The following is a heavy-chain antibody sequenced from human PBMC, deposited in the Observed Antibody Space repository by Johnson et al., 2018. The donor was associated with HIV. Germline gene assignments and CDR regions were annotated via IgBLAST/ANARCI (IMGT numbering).Heavy chain of an antibody. D-gene: IGHD3-22*01. J-gene: IGHJ3*01. V-gene: IGHV3-23*04. Sequence: VQLVESGGGLVQPGGSLKLSCAASGFTFDDYVMHWVRQAPGKGLEWVSAISGSGGSTYYADSVKGRFTISRDISKNTLYLQMNSLRAEDTAVYYCTTKIPHYYDSSGYYYNVFDLWGQGTMVTVSS. CDR2: ISGSGGST. CDR3: TTKIPHYYDSSGYYYNVFDL. CDR1: GFTFDDYV.